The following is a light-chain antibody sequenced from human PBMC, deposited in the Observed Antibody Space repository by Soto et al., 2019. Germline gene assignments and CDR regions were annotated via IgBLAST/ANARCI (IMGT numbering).Light chain of an antibody. CDR1: QSISSRH. CDR2: GAS. CDR3: HQYDNAPQT. V-gene: IGKV3-20*01. Sequence: EIVLTQSQDTLSLSPGERATLSCLASQSISSRHLAWYQQKPGQAPRLLIYGASKRATGIPDRFSGSGSGTDFSLTISRLEPEDFAVYYCHQYDNAPQTYGQGTKVDIK. J-gene: IGKJ2*01.